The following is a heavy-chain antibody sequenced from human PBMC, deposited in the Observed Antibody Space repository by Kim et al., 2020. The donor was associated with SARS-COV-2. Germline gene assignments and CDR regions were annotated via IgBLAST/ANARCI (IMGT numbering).Heavy chain of an antibody. CDR3: ARATGELIYYYGMDV. D-gene: IGHD1-26*01. Sequence: SLKSRVTISVDKSKNQFSLKLSSVTAADTAVYYCARATGELIYYYGMDVWGQGTTVTVSS. J-gene: IGHJ6*02. V-gene: IGHV4-4*02.